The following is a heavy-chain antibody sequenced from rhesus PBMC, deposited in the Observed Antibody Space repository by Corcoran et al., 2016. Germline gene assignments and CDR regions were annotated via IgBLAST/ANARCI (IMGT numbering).Heavy chain of an antibody. CDR2: IYGSGSST. J-gene: IGHJ4*01. Sequence: QLQLQESGPGLVKPSETLSVTCAVSGGSISSSYRSWIRQAPGKGLEWILYIYGSGSSTNYNPSLKSRVTLSVDTSKNQLSLKLSSVTAADTAVYYCASAGNWNYGGFDYWGQGVLVTVSS. D-gene: IGHD1-26*01. CDR3: ASAGNWNYGGFDY. CDR1: GGSISSSY. V-gene: IGHV4-169*02.